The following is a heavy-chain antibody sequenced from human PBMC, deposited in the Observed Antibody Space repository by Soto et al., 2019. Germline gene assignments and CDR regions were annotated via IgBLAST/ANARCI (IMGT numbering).Heavy chain of an antibody. CDR3: ARMASAGTLNWFDP. CDR2: MNPGSGKT. V-gene: IGHV1-8*02. J-gene: IGHJ5*02. CDR1: GYTFMNFY. D-gene: IGHD6-13*01. Sequence: ASVKVSCKASGYTFMNFYISWVLQAAGQGLEWLGWMNPGSGKTGYASKFQGRVAMTRDASTGTSHLDLSSLTSDDTAVYYCARMASAGTLNWFDPWGPGTLVTVSS.